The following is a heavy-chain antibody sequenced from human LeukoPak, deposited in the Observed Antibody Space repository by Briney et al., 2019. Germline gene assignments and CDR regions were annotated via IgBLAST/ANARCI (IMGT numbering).Heavy chain of an antibody. D-gene: IGHD3-22*01. J-gene: IGHJ1*01. Sequence: PSETLSLTCAVSGGSISSGGYSWSWIRQPPGKGLEWIGYIYHSGSTYYNPSLKSRVTISVDRSKNQFSLKLSSVTAADTAVYYCAGSSGYYGEYFQHWGQGTLVTVSS. CDR2: IYHSGST. V-gene: IGHV4-30-2*01. CDR1: GGSISSGGYS. CDR3: AGSSGYYGEYFQH.